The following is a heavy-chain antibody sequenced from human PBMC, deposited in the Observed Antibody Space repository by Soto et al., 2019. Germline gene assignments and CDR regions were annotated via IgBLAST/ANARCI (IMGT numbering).Heavy chain of an antibody. D-gene: IGHD6-13*01. J-gene: IGHJ4*02. Sequence: PGESLKISCKGPGYSFTSYWIGWVRQMPGKGLEWMGIIYPGDSDTRYSPSFQGQVTISVDKSINTAYLQWSSLKASDTAMYYCARPGGAAAGREYYFDYWGQGTLVTVSS. CDR1: GYSFTSYW. CDR2: IYPGDSDT. CDR3: ARPGGAAAGREYYFDY. V-gene: IGHV5-51*01.